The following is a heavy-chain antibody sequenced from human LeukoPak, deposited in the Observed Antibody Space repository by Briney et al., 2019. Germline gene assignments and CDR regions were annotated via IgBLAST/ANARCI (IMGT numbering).Heavy chain of an antibody. J-gene: IGHJ4*02. CDR2: IIPILGIA. V-gene: IGHV1-69*04. CDR1: GGTFSSYA. Sequence: GASVKVSCKASGGTFSSYAISWVRQAPGQGLEWMGRIIPILGIANYAQKFQGRVTITADKSTSTAYMELSSLRSEDTAVYYCAKFLRGYSFGYDNFDYWGRGTLVTVSS. CDR3: AKFLRGYSFGYDNFDY. D-gene: IGHD5-18*01.